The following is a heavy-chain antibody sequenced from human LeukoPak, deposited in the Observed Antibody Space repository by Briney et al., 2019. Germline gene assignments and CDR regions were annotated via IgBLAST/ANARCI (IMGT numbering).Heavy chain of an antibody. D-gene: IGHD3-3*01. CDR1: GGSFDGYY. Sequence: SETLSLTCAVFGGSFDGYYWSWIRQPPGKGLEWIGEITYDGSTNYNPSLKSRVTISVDTSKIQFTLDLSSVTAADTAVYYCARGLASGYPPIPFDYWGQGTQVTVSS. CDR3: ARGLASGYPPIPFDY. CDR2: ITYDGST. V-gene: IGHV4-34*01. J-gene: IGHJ4*02.